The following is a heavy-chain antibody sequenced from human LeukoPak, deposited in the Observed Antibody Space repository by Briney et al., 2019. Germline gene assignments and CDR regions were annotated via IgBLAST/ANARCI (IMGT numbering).Heavy chain of an antibody. J-gene: IGHJ4*02. CDR3: AKDMGGSSQSDPFDY. D-gene: IGHD1-26*01. CDR2: ISWNSGSI. V-gene: IGHV3-9*03. Sequence: GGSLRLSCAASGFTFDDYAMHWVRQAPGKGLEWVSGISWNSGSIGYADSVKGRFTISRDNAKNSLYLQMNSLRAEDMALYYCAKDMGGSSQSDPFDYWGQGTLVTVSS. CDR1: GFTFDDYA.